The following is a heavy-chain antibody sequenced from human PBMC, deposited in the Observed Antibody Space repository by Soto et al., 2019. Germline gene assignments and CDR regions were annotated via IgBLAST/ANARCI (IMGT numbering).Heavy chain of an antibody. Sequence: GALRAPCSSFGFNFRGEAMTWVRRAPGKGLEWSSGLTPCGETTYYINSVKGRFTISRDNAKDTLFSQMNRLTDADTAIYYCAKDSPVSGKYQDLDYWGQGTLVTVSS. CDR1: GFNFRGEA. J-gene: IGHJ4*02. D-gene: IGHD1-26*01. V-gene: IGHV3-23*01. CDR3: AKDSPVSGKYQDLDY. CDR2: LTPCGETT.